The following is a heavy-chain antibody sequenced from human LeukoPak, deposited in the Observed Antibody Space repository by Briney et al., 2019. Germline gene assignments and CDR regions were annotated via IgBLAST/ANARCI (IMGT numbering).Heavy chain of an antibody. CDR3: AKGRYDFWSGYLTD. CDR1: GFTFSSYA. CDR2: ISGSGGSA. D-gene: IGHD3-3*01. J-gene: IGHJ4*02. V-gene: IGHV3-23*01. Sequence: GGSLRLSCAASGFTFSSYAMSWVRQAPGKGLEWVSAISGSGGSAYYADSVKGRFTISRDNSKNKLYLQMNSLRAEDTAVYYCAKGRYDFWSGYLTDWGQGTLVTVSS.